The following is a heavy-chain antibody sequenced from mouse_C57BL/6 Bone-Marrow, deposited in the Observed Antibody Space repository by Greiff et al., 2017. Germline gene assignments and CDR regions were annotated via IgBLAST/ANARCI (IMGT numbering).Heavy chain of an antibody. CDR2: ISSGGDYI. Sequence: EVNVVESGEGLVKPGGSLKLSCAASGFTFSSYAMSWVRQTPEKRLEWVAYISSGGDYIYYADTVKGRFTISRDNARNTLYLQMSSLKSEDTAMYYCTSLHYYGPWFAYWGQGTLVTVSA. V-gene: IGHV5-9-1*02. D-gene: IGHD1-2*01. CDR3: TSLHYYGPWFAY. CDR1: GFTFSSYA. J-gene: IGHJ3*01.